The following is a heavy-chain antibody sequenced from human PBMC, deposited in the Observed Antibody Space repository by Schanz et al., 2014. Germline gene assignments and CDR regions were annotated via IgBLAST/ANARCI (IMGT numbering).Heavy chain of an antibody. CDR3: VSQTGSPNY. CDR2: INTGSNYI. D-gene: IGHD6-13*01. J-gene: IGHJ4*02. CDR1: GFSFSDYY. V-gene: IGHV3-11*06. Sequence: QVHLLESGGGLVEPGGSLRLSCAASGFSFSDYYMSWIRQAPGKGLEWISFINTGSNYINYADSVKGRFTISRDNTKNSLFLQLNSLRADDTAVYFCVSQTGSPNYWGQGTLVTVSS.